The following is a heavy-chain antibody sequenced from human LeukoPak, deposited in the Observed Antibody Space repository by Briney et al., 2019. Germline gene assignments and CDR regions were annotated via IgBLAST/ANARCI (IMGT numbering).Heavy chain of an antibody. CDR3: ARVGIAAAGIE. CDR1: GASISSSSYY. J-gene: IGHJ4*02. CDR2: MYHSGST. D-gene: IGHD6-13*01. V-gene: IGHV4-39*07. Sequence: SETLSLTCTVSGASISSSSYYWGWIRQPPGKGLEWIGSMYHSGSTYYNASLKSRVTISVDTSKNQISLKLSSVTAADMAVYYCARVGIAAAGIEWGQGTLVTISS.